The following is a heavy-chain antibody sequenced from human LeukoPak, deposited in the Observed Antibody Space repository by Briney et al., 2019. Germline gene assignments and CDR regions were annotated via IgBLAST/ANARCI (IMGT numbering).Heavy chain of an antibody. CDR1: GFTFSSFG. CDR2: IWNDGSHE. Sequence: GRSLRLSCAASGFTFSSFGMHWVRQAPGKGLEWVAVIWNDGSHEHYADSEKGRCTISRDNARNTVYLQMNSLRAEDTAVYYCAKDATEYGDSHFDCWGQGSLVTVSS. CDR3: AKDATEYGDSHFDC. J-gene: IGHJ4*02. D-gene: IGHD4-17*01. V-gene: IGHV3-33*06.